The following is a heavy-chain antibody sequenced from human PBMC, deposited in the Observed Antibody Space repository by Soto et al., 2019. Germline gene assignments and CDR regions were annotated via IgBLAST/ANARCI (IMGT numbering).Heavy chain of an antibody. D-gene: IGHD5-12*01. CDR1: GGSISSGGYS. CDR3: AAGGGLPRYY. V-gene: IGHV4-30-2*01. CDR2: IYHSGST. Sequence: QLQLQESGSGLVKPSQTLSLTCAVSGGSISSGGYSWSWIRQPPGKGLEWIGYIYHSGSTYYNPSIKSRVTISLDRSKNQFSRKLSSVTAADTAVYYCAAGGGLPRYYWGQGTLVTVSS. J-gene: IGHJ4*02.